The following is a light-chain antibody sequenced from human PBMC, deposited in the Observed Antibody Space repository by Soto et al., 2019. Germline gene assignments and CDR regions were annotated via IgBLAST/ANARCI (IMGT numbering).Light chain of an antibody. CDR2: GAS. V-gene: IGKV3-20*01. J-gene: IGKJ1*01. Sequence: EIVLTQSPGSLSLSPGERATLSCRASQGVDSTFFSWYQKKAGQAPRLLIYGASERATDLPDRFTGSGSGTDFTLTISRLEHEDVALYYCQQYMSSVTFGQGTRVEIK. CDR3: QQYMSSVT. CDR1: QGVDSTF.